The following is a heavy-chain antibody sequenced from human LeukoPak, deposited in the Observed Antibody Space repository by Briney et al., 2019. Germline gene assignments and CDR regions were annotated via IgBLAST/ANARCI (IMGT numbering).Heavy chain of an antibody. CDR2: ISAAGGAT. Sequence: GGSLRLSCAASGFTFRDYAINWVRQAPGKGLEWVSSISAAGGATYYADSVKGRFAISRVNSKNVVYLQMNSLRPDDTAVYYCARGLQLWYFDYWGHGTLVTVSS. CDR3: ARGLQLWYFDY. V-gene: IGHV3-23*01. J-gene: IGHJ4*01. D-gene: IGHD1-1*01. CDR1: GFTFRDYA.